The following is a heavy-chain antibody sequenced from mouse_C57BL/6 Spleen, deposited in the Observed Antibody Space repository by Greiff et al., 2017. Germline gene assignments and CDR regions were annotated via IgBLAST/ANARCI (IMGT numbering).Heavy chain of an antibody. CDR1: GYTFTSYW. Sequence: QVQLKESGAELVKPGASVKLSCKASGYTFTSYWMQWVKQRPGQGLEWIGEIDPSDSYTNYNQKFKGKATLTVDTSSSTAYMQLSSLTSEDSAVYYCARTGTRFDVWGTGTTVTVSS. V-gene: IGHV1-50*01. D-gene: IGHD4-1*01. CDR2: IDPSDSYT. J-gene: IGHJ1*03. CDR3: ARTGTRFDV.